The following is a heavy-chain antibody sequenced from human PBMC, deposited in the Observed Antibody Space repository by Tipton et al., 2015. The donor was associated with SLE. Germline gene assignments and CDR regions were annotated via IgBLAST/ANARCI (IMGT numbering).Heavy chain of an antibody. V-gene: IGHV4-4*02. CDR1: GGSIRSSNW. J-gene: IGHJ6*04. CDR3: ARRITGTSRMDV. CDR2: IDHSGST. Sequence: TLSLTCAVSGGSIRSSNWWSWVRQPPGKGLEWIGEIDHSGSTNSNPSLKSRVSMSVDKSKNQFSLKLSSVTVADTAVYYCARRITGTSRMDVWGKGITVTVSS. D-gene: IGHD1-7*01.